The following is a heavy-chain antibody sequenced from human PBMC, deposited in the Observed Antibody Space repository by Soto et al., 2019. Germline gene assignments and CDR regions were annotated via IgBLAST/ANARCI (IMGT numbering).Heavy chain of an antibody. CDR2: IIPIFGTA. J-gene: IGHJ6*02. V-gene: IGHV1-69*13. CDR1: GGTFSSYA. CDR3: ARGGKMVRGVINYYYYYGMDV. D-gene: IGHD3-10*01. Sequence: GASVKVSCKASGGTFSSYAISWVRQAPGQGLEWTGGIIPIFGTANYAQKFQGRVTITADESTSTAYMELSSLRSEDTAVYYCARGGKMVRGVINYYYYYGMDVWGQGTTVTVSS.